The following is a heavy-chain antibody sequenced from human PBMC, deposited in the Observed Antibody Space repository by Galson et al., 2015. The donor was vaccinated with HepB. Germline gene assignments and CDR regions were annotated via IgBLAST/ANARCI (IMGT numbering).Heavy chain of an antibody. CDR1: GFTFSDYY. CDR2: ISSSSSYT. Sequence: SLRLSCAASGFTFSDYYMSWIRQAPGKGLEWVSYISSSSSYTNYADSVKGRFTISRDNAKNSLYLQMNSLRAEDTAVYYCARLGTRPYCSSTSCYTSYSDYWGQGTLVTVSS. CDR3: ARLGTRPYCSSTSCYTSYSDY. D-gene: IGHD2-2*02. J-gene: IGHJ4*02. V-gene: IGHV3-11*06.